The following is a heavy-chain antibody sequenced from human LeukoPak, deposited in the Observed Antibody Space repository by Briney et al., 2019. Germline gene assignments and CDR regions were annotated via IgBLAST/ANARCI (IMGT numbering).Heavy chain of an antibody. V-gene: IGHV1-2*02. Sequence: GASVKVSCKTSGYTFTGYYMHWVRQAPGQGLEWMGWIIPNSGGTSYTQKFQGRVTMTSDTSISTAHMELSRLTYDDTAVYFCARGGPYYYDSSGYNDYWGQGTLVTVYS. J-gene: IGHJ4*02. CDR3: ARGGPYYYDSSGYNDY. CDR2: IIPNSGGT. D-gene: IGHD3-22*01. CDR1: GYTFTGYY.